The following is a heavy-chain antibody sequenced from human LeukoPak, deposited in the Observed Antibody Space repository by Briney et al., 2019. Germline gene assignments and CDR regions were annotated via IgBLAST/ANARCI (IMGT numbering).Heavy chain of an antibody. D-gene: IGHD3-10*01. CDR1: GFTFSSYA. J-gene: IGHJ4*02. Sequence: PGGSLRLSCAASGFTFSSYAMSWVRQAPGKGLEWVSDISGSGGSTYYADSVKGRFTISRDNSKNTLYLQMNSLRAEDTAVYYCAKDPPVITMVRGVIPWYFDYWGQGTLVTVSS. V-gene: IGHV3-23*01. CDR2: ISGSGGST. CDR3: AKDPPVITMVRGVIPWYFDY.